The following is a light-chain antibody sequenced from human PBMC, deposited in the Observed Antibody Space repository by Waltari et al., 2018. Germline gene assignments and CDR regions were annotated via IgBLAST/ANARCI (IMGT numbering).Light chain of an antibody. V-gene: IGKV1-33*01. Sequence: DIQMTQSPSSLSASVGDRVTITCQASQDISTYLNWYQQKPGNAPELLIYEASNLEKGVPSRFSGSGAGTDFSFTISSLQPEDIATYHCQQFDDLPYTFGPGTKVDI. J-gene: IGKJ3*01. CDR3: QQFDDLPYT. CDR2: EAS. CDR1: QDISTY.